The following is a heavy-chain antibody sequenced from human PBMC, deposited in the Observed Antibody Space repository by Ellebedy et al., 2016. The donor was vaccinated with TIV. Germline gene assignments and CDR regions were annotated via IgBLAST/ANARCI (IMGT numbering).Heavy chain of an antibody. J-gene: IGHJ4*02. V-gene: IGHV3-23*01. CDR1: GLPFSSHA. Sequence: GESLKISCAASGLPFSSHAMSWVRQAPGKGLEWVSSITEGGGNTYYADSVKGRFTISRDNSKNTLYLQMNNLRAEDTAVYYCARDAADSGGKRDYWGQGALVTVSS. D-gene: IGHD4-23*01. CDR3: ARDAADSGGKRDY. CDR2: ITEGGGNT.